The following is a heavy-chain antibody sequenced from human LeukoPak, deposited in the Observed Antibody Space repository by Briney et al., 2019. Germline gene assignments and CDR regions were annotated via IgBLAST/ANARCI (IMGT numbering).Heavy chain of an antibody. J-gene: IGHJ4*02. CDR3: ARQEIVVVPIFDY. CDR1: GASIRSGDYY. CDR2: IYYSGST. D-gene: IGHD3-22*01. V-gene: IGHV4-61*08. Sequence: SETLSLTCTVSGASIRSGDYYWSWIRQPPGKGLEWIGYIYYSGSTNYNPSLKSRVTISVDTSKNQFSLKLSSVTAADTPVYYCARQEIVVVPIFDYWGQGTLVTVSS.